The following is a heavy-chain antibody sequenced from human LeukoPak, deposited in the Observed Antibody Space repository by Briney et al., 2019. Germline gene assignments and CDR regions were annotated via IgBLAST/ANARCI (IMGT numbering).Heavy chain of an antibody. CDR1: GFTFSSYV. Sequence: GRSLRLSCAASGFTFSSYVMHWVRQAPGKGLEWVAVIWCDGSNKYYADSVKGRFTISRDNSKNTLYLQMDSLRAEDTAVYYCAREGLDYGGNPVGYYYGMDVWGQGTTVTVSS. J-gene: IGHJ6*02. CDR2: IWCDGSNK. V-gene: IGHV3-33*01. D-gene: IGHD4-23*01. CDR3: AREGLDYGGNPVGYYYGMDV.